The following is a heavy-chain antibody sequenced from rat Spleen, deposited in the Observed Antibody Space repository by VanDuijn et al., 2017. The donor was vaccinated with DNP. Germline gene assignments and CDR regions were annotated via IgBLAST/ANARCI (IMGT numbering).Heavy chain of an antibody. CDR3: TTDNYSAPFDY. D-gene: IGHD1-8*01. CDR1: GFTFSNYD. CDR2: ISPSGGST. V-gene: IGHV5-27*01. J-gene: IGHJ2*01. Sequence: EVQLVESGGGLVQPGRSLKLSCAASGFTFSNYDMACVRQAPTKGLEWVASISPSGGSTYYRISVKGRFTVSRDNAKSSLYLQMDSLRSEDTATYYCTTDNYSAPFDYWGQGVMVTVSS.